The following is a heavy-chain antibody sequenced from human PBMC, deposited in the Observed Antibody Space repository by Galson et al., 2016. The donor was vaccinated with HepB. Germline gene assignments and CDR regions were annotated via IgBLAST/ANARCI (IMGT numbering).Heavy chain of an antibody. CDR2: IYHNGNT. V-gene: IGHV4-4*02. CDR1: CGSIGTSNW. J-gene: IGHJ6*02. D-gene: IGHD6-6*01. Sequence: SETLSLTCAVSCGSIGTSNWWSSVRQPPGMGLEWIGEIYHNGNTNHTPSLTRRITIPVDMSKNQFSMELNSVTAADTAVYYGTRQHSSDSTSHLDAWGLGTTVTVSS. CDR3: TRQHSSDSTSHLDA.